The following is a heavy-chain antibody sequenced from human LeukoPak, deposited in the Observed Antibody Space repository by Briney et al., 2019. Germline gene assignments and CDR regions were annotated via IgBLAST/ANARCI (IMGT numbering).Heavy chain of an antibody. J-gene: IGHJ4*02. CDR1: GYSISSGYY. CDR2: IYHSGST. D-gene: IGHD1/OR15-1a*01. CDR3: AKNMAETEHFDY. Sequence: SETLSLTCTVSGYSISSGYYWGWIRQPPGKGLEWIGSIYHSGSTYYNPSLKSRVTISVDTSKNQFSLSLNSVTAADTAVYYCAKNMAETEHFDYWGQGTLVTVSS. V-gene: IGHV4-38-2*02.